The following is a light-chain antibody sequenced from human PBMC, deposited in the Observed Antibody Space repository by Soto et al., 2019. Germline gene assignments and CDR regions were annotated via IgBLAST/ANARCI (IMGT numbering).Light chain of an antibody. V-gene: IGLV2-11*01. Sequence: QSVLTQPRSVSGSPGQSVTISCSGTSSDVGGYDYVSWYQQHPGKAPKLVIYDVTKRPSGVPDRFSGSKSGNTASLTISGLQAEDEADYYCSSYAGSNNFIFGTGTKVTVL. CDR2: DVT. J-gene: IGLJ1*01. CDR1: SSDVGGYDY. CDR3: SSYAGSNNFI.